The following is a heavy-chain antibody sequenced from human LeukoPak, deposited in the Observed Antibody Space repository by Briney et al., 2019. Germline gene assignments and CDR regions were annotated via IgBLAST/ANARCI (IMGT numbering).Heavy chain of an antibody. J-gene: IGHJ4*02. CDR1: GVIFSNFA. D-gene: IGHD4-17*01. V-gene: IGHV1-69*04. CDR3: ATPSRTEDGDYGVC. CDR2: IIPILDLA. Sequence: GSSVKVSCKASGVIFSNFAFNWVRQASGHGLEWMGRIIPILDLAHYTQKFQGRLTITADKSTNTSYMELTSLTAEDTAVYYCATPSRTEDGDYGVCWGQGTLVTVSS.